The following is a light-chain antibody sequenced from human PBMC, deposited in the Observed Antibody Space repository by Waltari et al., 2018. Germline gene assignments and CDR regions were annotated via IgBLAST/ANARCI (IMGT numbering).Light chain of an antibody. CDR1: QSVSSSY. Sequence: EIVLTQSPGTLSLSPGERATLSCRASQSVSSSYLAWYQQKPGQAPRLLIYGASRRATGIPDRFSGSGSGTDFTLSISRLEPEDVAVYYCQQYGRSLWTFGQGTKVEIK. J-gene: IGKJ1*01. CDR2: GAS. CDR3: QQYGRSLWT. V-gene: IGKV3-20*01.